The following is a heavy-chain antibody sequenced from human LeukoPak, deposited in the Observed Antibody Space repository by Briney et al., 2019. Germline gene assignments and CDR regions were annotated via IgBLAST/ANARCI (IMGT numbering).Heavy chain of an antibody. D-gene: IGHD2-2*01. CDR3: AKDWEGYCSSTSCSPD. CDR1: GFTFSSYG. Sequence: GGSLRLSCAASGFTFSSYGMHWVRQAPGKWLEWVAFIRYDGSNKYYADSVKGRFTISRDNSKNTLYLQMNSLRAEDTAVYYCAKDWEGYCSSTSCSPDWGQGTLVTVSS. J-gene: IGHJ4*02. V-gene: IGHV3-30*02. CDR2: IRYDGSNK.